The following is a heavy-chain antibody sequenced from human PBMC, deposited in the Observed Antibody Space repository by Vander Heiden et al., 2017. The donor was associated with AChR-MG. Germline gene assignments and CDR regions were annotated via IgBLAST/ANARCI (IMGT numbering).Heavy chain of an antibody. CDR3: ATNSHYAAEPGNSDY. V-gene: IGHV3-30*02. CDR2: IRYDGTTK. Sequence: QVHLVESGGGMVQPGRSLSLPCVASGCMFRGYGMYWVRQAPGKGLDWVAFIRYDGTTKYYADSVKGRFTISRDNSKNTLYLQMNSLRAEDTAVYSCATNSHYAAEPGNSDYWGQGTLVTVSS. CDR1: GCMFRGYG. D-gene: IGHD6-13*01. J-gene: IGHJ4*02.